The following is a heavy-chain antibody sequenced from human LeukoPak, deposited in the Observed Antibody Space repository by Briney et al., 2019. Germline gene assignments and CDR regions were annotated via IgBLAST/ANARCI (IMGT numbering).Heavy chain of an antibody. V-gene: IGHV3-66*01. CDR2: IYSGGDI. Sequence: GGSLRLSCAASGFSVSTNHMIWVRQAPGKGPEWVSVIYSGGDIYYADSVKGRFTISRDTSKNTLYLQMNSLRVEDTAVYYCSRESTMMDEDWGQGTLVTVSS. CDR1: GFSVSTNH. CDR3: SRESTMMDED. J-gene: IGHJ4*02. D-gene: IGHD3-22*01.